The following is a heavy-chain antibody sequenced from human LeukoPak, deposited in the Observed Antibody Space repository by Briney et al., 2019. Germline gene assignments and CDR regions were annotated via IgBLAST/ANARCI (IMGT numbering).Heavy chain of an antibody. CDR2: IYTSGST. CDR3: AREHPWDYYFDY. D-gene: IGHD1-26*01. Sequence: PSETLSLTRTVSGGSISSGSYYWSRIRQPAGKGLEWIGRIYTSGSTNYNPSLKSRVTISVDTSKNQFSLKLSSVTAADTAVYYCAREHPWDYYFDYWGQGTLVTVSS. CDR1: GGSISSGSYY. J-gene: IGHJ4*02. V-gene: IGHV4-61*02.